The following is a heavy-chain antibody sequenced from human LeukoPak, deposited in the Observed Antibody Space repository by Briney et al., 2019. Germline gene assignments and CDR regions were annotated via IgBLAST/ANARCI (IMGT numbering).Heavy chain of an antibody. CDR3: ANDRGYCSGGSCYYLDF. V-gene: IGHV3-30*18. D-gene: IGHD2-15*01. J-gene: IGHJ4*02. Sequence: GGSLRLSCAASGFTFSSYGMHWVRQAPGKGLGWVAVISYDGSNKHYADSVKGRFTVSRDNSRNTLYLQMDSLRAEDTAVYYCANDRGYCSGGSCYYLDFWGQGTLVTVSS. CDR2: ISYDGSNK. CDR1: GFTFSSYG.